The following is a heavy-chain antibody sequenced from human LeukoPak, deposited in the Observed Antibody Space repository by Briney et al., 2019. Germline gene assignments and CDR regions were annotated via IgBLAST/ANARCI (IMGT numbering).Heavy chain of an antibody. V-gene: IGHV3-9*02. J-gene: IGHJ4*02. Sequence: PGRSLRLSCAVSGFTSDDYAMHWVRQVPGKGLEWVAGISWNSDTRGYVDSVKGRFTISRDNAKNSLYLQMNSLRAEDTAVYYCARVKWELPPYFDYWGQGTLVTVSS. CDR2: ISWNSDTR. D-gene: IGHD1-26*01. CDR1: GFTSDDYA. CDR3: ARVKWELPPYFDY.